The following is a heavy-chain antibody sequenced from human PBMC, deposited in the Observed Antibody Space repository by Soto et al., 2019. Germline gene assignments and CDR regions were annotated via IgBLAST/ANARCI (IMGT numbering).Heavy chain of an antibody. CDR3: ARHARERLLVDWFDP. CDR2: IYYSGST. Sequence: SETLSLTCTVSGGSISSSSYYWGWIRQPPGKGLEWIGSIYYSGSTYYNPSLKSRATISVDTSKNQFSLKLSSVTAADTAVYYCARHARERLLVDWFDPWGQGTLVTVSS. J-gene: IGHJ5*02. D-gene: IGHD2-15*01. CDR1: GGSISSSSYY. V-gene: IGHV4-39*01.